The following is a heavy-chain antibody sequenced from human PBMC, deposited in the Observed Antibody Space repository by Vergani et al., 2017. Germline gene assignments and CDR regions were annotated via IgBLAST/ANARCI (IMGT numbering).Heavy chain of an antibody. V-gene: IGHV3-23*01. Sequence: EVQLLESGGGLVQPGGSLRLSCAASGFTFSSYAMSWVLQAPGKGLEWVSAISGSGGSTYYADSVKGRFTISRDNSKHTLYLQMNSLRAEDTAVYYCAKDPVAKPYYFDYWGQGTLVTVSS. J-gene: IGHJ4*02. CDR3: AKDPVAKPYYFDY. CDR2: ISGSGGST. D-gene: IGHD5-12*01. CDR1: GFTFSSYA.